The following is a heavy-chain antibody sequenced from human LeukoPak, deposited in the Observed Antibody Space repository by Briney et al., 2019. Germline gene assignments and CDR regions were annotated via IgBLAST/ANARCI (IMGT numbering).Heavy chain of an antibody. J-gene: IGHJ4*02. D-gene: IGHD2-15*01. Sequence: GGSLRLSCAASGFTFSNAWMSWVRQAPGKGLEWVGRIKSKTDGGTTDYAAPVKGRFTISRDDSKNTLYLQMNSLKTEDTAVYYCTTLTGYCSGGSCSDYWGQGTLVTVSS. CDR3: TTLTGYCSGGSCSDY. CDR2: IKSKTDGGTT. CDR1: GFTFSNAW. V-gene: IGHV3-15*01.